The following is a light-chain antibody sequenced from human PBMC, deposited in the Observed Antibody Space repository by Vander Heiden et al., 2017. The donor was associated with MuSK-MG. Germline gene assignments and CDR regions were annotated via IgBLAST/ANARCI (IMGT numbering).Light chain of an antibody. V-gene: IGLV2-23*02. CDR3: CSYAGSSTFRVV. J-gene: IGLJ2*01. Sequence: QSALTQPASVSGSPGQSITISCTGTSSDVGSYNLVSWYQQHPGKAPKLMIYEVSKRPSGVSNRFSGSKSGNTASLTISGLQAEDEADDYCCSYAGSSTFRVVFGGGTKLTVL. CDR2: EVS. CDR1: SSDVGSYNL.